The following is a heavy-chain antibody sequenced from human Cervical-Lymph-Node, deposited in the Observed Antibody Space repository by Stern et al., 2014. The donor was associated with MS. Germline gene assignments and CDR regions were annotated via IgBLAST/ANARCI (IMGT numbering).Heavy chain of an antibody. V-gene: IGHV2-5*01. J-gene: IGHJ3*01. CDR2: ILWIDDD. D-gene: IGHD3-16*01. CDR1: GFSLTTSGVG. Sequence: ESGPTLVRPTQTLTLTCSFSGFSLTTSGVGVGWIRQPPGMALEWLAVILWIDDDRYSPSVQNKPALPKAPPNTQLVLTLPERDPADTATYFCAYPFITWPPGPFHVGGPGTMVTASS. CDR3: AYPFITWPPGPFHV.